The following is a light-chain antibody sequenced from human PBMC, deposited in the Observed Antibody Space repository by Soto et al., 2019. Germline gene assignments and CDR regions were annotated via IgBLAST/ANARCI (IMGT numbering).Light chain of an antibody. CDR3: QQTFSSPLT. CDR2: GAS. V-gene: IGKV1-39*01. J-gene: IGKJ4*01. CDR1: QSINNY. Sequence: DIQMTQSPSSLSASVGDRVTITCRASQSINNYLSWYQQKSGKAPDRLIFGASTLASGVPSRFSGSGSGTNFTLTISGLRPEDFATYFCQQTFSSPLTFGGGTKVDIK.